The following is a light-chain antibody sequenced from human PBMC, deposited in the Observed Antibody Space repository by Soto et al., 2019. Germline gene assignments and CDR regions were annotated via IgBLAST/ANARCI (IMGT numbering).Light chain of an antibody. CDR3: QQRSDWSLS. J-gene: IGKJ1*01. Sequence: EIVLTQSPATLSLSPGERATISCRASQSVSSYFAWYQQKPGQAPRLLIYDASSRATGIPARFSGSGSGTDFTLTIRSLEPEDFAVYYCQQRSDWSLSFGQGTKVEIK. V-gene: IGKV3-11*01. CDR1: QSVSSY. CDR2: DAS.